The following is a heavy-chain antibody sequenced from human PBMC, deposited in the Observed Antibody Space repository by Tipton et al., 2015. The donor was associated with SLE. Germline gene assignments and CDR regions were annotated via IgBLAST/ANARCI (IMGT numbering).Heavy chain of an antibody. D-gene: IGHD3-22*01. V-gene: IGHV3-23*01. CDR2: ISVSGGST. Sequence: SLRLSCAASGFTFSSHAMSWVRQAPGKGLEWVSAISVSGGSTYYAVSVKGRFTISRDNSRNTLYLQMNSLRAEDTAIYYCAKRGATYYYDSSGYGYFDYWGQGTQVTVSS. J-gene: IGHJ4*02. CDR3: AKRGATYYYDSSGYGYFDY. CDR1: GFTFSSHA.